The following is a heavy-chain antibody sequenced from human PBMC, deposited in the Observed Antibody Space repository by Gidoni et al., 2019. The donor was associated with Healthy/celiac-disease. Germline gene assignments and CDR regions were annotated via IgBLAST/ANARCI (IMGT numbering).Heavy chain of an antibody. CDR2: IYYSGST. D-gene: IGHD3-3*01. CDR3: ARGMYYDFWSGYPNYYYYYYMDV. Sequence: QVQLQESGPGLVKPSETLSLTCTVSGGSISSYYWSWIRQPPGKGLEWIGYIYYSGSTNYNPSLKSRVTISVDTSKNQFSLKLSSVTAADTAVYYCARGMYYDFWSGYPNYYYYYYMDVWGKGTTVTVSS. V-gene: IGHV4-59*01. CDR1: GGSISSYY. J-gene: IGHJ6*03.